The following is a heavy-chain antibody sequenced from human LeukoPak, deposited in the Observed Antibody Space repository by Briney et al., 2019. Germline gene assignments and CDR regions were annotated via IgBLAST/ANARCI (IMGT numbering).Heavy chain of an antibody. V-gene: IGHV3-23*01. CDR3: AKNKGWNNWFDP. J-gene: IGHJ5*02. Sequence: PGGSLRLSCVASGFTFSSYAMSWVRQAPGKGLEWVSAISGSGGSTYYADSVKGRFTISRDNSKNTLYLQMNSLGAEDTAVYYCAKNKGWNNWFDPWGQGTLVTVSS. D-gene: IGHD1/OR15-1a*01. CDR2: ISGSGGST. CDR1: GFTFSSYA.